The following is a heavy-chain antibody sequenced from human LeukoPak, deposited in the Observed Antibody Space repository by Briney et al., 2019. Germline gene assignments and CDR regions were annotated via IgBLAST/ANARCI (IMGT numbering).Heavy chain of an antibody. Sequence: GRSLRLSCAASGLIFDTYGMHWVRQAPGKGLEWVAVIWYDGGKKYYADSVKGRFTISRDNSKNTLYLQMNSLRAEDTAVYYCARDFYGSGSHRYFDLWGRGTLVTVSS. D-gene: IGHD3-10*01. CDR1: GLIFDTYG. V-gene: IGHV3-33*01. J-gene: IGHJ2*01. CDR2: IWYDGGKK. CDR3: ARDFYGSGSHRYFDL.